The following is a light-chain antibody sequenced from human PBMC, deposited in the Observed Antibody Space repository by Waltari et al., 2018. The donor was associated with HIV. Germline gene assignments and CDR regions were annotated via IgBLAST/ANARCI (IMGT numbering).Light chain of an antibody. CDR2: DVS. CDR3: SSYTSSSTYV. J-gene: IGLJ1*01. CDR1: RSDVRGYNY. V-gene: IGLV2-14*01. Sequence: QSAMTPPASVSGSPGHSITISCTGTRSDVRGYNYVSWYQQHPGKAPKLMIYDVSNRPSGVSNRFSGSKSGNTASLTISGLQAEDEADYYCSSYTSSSTYVFGTGTKVTVL.